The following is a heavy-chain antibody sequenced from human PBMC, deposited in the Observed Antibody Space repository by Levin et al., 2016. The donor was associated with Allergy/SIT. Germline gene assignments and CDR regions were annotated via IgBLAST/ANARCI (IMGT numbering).Heavy chain of an antibody. D-gene: IGHD6-13*01. CDR3: ARVAGWAKRYFDL. CDR2: MNPNSGNT. J-gene: IGHJ2*01. V-gene: IGHV1-8*01. Sequence: WVRQAPGQGLEWMGWMNPNSGNTGYAQKFQGRVTMTRNTSISTAYMELSSLRSEDTAVYYCARVAGWAKRYFDLWGRGTLVTVSS.